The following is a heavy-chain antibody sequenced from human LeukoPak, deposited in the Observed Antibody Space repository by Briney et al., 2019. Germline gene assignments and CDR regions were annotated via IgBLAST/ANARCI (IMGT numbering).Heavy chain of an antibody. Sequence: RASVKVSCKASGYTFSNSGISWVRQAPGQGLEWTGWISTYSGTTNYAHNLQGRLTMTTDTSTSTAYMELRNLKSDDTAVYYCARSGGYYFYMDVWGKGTTVTVSS. D-gene: IGHD1-26*01. J-gene: IGHJ6*03. CDR1: GYTFSNSG. CDR2: ISTYSGTT. CDR3: ARSGGYYFYMDV. V-gene: IGHV1-18*01.